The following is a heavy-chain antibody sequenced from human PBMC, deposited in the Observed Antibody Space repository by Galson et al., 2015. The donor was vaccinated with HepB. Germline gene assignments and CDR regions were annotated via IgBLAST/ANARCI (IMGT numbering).Heavy chain of an antibody. J-gene: IGHJ4*02. CDR1: GGSISSGGYY. Sequence: TLSLTCTVSGGSISSGGYYWSWIRQHPGKGLEWIGYIYYSGSTYYNPSLRSRVTISVDTSKNQFSLKLSSVTAADTAVYYCARVSVVVPAAMTLDYWGQGTLVTVSS. D-gene: IGHD2-2*01. CDR2: IYYSGST. V-gene: IGHV4-31*03. CDR3: ARVSVVVPAAMTLDY.